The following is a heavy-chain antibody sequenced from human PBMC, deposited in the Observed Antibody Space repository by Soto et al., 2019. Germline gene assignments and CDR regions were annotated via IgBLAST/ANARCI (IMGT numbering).Heavy chain of an antibody. Sequence: PSETLSLTCTVSGGSISSYYWSGIRQPPGKGLEWIGYIYYSGSTNYNPSLKSRVTISVDTSKNQFSLKLSSVTAADTAVYYCARGGDPYSRHFDYWGQGTLVTVSS. J-gene: IGHJ4*02. CDR2: IYYSGST. CDR1: GGSISSYY. CDR3: ARGGDPYSRHFDY. V-gene: IGHV4-59*01. D-gene: IGHD6-13*01.